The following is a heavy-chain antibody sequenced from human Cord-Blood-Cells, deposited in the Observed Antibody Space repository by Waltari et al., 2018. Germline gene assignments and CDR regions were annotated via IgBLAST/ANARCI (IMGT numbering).Heavy chain of an antibody. J-gene: IGHJ6*02. Sequence: QVHLVESGGGVVQPGRSLRPSCAASGFTFSSYAMHWVRQAPGKGLEWVAVISYDGSNKYYADSVKGRFTISRDNSKNTLYLQMNSLRAEDTAVYYCAGRTTVPPYYYYYGMDVWGQGP. D-gene: IGHD4-4*01. CDR1: GFTFSSYA. CDR3: AGRTTVPPYYYYYGMDV. V-gene: IGHV3-30-3*01. CDR2: ISYDGSNK.